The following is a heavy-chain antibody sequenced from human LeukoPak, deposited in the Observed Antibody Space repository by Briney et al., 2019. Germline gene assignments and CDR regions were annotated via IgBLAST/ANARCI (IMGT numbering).Heavy chain of an antibody. CDR1: GITVSSNY. Sequence: PGGSLGLSCAVSGITVSSNYMSWVRQAPGKGLEWVSVIYSGGDTYYADSVKGRFTISRDNSKNTLYLQMNSLRTEDTAMYYCARYNFYGGTPFDCWGQGTLVTVSS. D-gene: IGHD4-23*01. V-gene: IGHV3-66*01. CDR2: IYSGGDT. CDR3: ARYNFYGGTPFDC. J-gene: IGHJ4*02.